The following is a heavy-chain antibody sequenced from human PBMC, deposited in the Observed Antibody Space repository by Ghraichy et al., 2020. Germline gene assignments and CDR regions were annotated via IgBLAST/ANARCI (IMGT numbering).Heavy chain of an antibody. D-gene: IGHD3-22*01. CDR1: GFSFISSG. V-gene: IGHV3-30*18. Sequence: GGSLRLSCAASGFSFISSGMHWVRQALGKGLEWVAAISYDGTNKYYSDSVKGRFALSRDNSRNTLYLQMNSLRAEDSAVYSCAKDVDSSGLAYFDHWGQGTLVTVFS. CDR2: ISYDGTNK. CDR3: AKDVDSSGLAYFDH. J-gene: IGHJ4*02.